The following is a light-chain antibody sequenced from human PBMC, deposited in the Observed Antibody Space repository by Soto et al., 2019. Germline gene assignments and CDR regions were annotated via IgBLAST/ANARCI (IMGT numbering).Light chain of an antibody. CDR1: SSDLGDYDY. V-gene: IGLV2-8*01. Sequence: SALTQPPSASGSPGQSVTISCTGTSSDLGDYDYVSWYQQHPGKAPKLMIYEVNQRPSGVPDRFSGSKSGNTASLTVTGLQAEDEADYYCSSYAGNNNLIFGGGTKLTVL. CDR2: EVN. CDR3: SSYAGNNNLI. J-gene: IGLJ2*01.